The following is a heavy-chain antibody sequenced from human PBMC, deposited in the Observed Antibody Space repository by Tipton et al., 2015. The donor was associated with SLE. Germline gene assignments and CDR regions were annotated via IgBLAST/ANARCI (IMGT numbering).Heavy chain of an antibody. D-gene: IGHD3-10*01. CDR1: GYSITSGYY. V-gene: IGHV4-38-2*02. CDR3: ARDLKKGSRGLSAFHI. CDR2: IYHSGST. J-gene: IGHJ3*02. Sequence: TLSLTCTVSGYSITSGYYWGWIRQSPGKGLEWIGSIYHSGSTYYNPSLKSRVIISVDTSENQFSLKLSSVTAADTAVYYCARDLKKGSRGLSAFHIWGQGTMVTVSS.